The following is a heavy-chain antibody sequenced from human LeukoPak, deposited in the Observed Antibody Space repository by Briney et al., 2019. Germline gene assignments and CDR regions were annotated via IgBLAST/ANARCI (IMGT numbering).Heavy chain of an antibody. J-gene: IGHJ6*03. D-gene: IGHD6-19*01. CDR3: ARAGGLSSGWYFDYHYYMDV. CDR1: EFTFSRYW. V-gene: IGHV3-74*01. CDR2: INPEGSNT. Sequence: PGGSLRLSCAASEFTFSRYWMNWVRQAPGKGLVWVSRINPEGSNTNYADSVKGRFTISRDNARNMVYLQMISLRTEDAAVYYCARAGGLSSGWYFDYHYYMDVWGKGTTVTVSS.